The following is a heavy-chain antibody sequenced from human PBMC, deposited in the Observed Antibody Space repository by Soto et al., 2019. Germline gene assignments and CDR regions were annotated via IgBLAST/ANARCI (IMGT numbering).Heavy chain of an antibody. CDR3: TRLPPITIFGVVNYGMDV. J-gene: IGHJ6*02. CDR1: GGSISSYY. Sequence: SETLSLTCTVSGGSISSYYWSWIRQPPGKGLEWIGYIYYSGSTNYNPSLKSRVTISVDTSKNQFSLKLSSVTAADTAVYYCTRLPPITIFGVVNYGMDVWGQGTTVTVSS. D-gene: IGHD3-3*01. CDR2: IYYSGST. V-gene: IGHV4-59*01.